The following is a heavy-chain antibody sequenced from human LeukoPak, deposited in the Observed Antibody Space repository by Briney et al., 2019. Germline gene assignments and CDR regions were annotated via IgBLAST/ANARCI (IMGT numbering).Heavy chain of an antibody. CDR1: GGSFSGFW. Sequence: PSETLSLTCAVYGGSFSGFWLHWVRQAPGKGLVWVSRISPDGTTTNYADSAEGRFTISRDNAKNTLYLQMNGLRDEDAAVYYCTRVLAGRSGLMDVWGRGTAITASS. V-gene: IGHV3-74*01. D-gene: IGHD2-8*02. CDR2: ISPDGTTT. J-gene: IGHJ6*02. CDR3: TRVLAGRSGLMDV.